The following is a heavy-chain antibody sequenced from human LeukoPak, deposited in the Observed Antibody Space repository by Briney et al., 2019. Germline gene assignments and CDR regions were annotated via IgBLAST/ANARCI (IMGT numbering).Heavy chain of an antibody. D-gene: IGHD3-22*01. CDR2: IVVGSGNT. J-gene: IGHJ4*02. CDR3: AADYYYDSSGYSNY. CDR1: GFTFTSSA. V-gene: IGHV1-58*02. Sequence: SVKVSCKASGFTFTSSAMQWVRQARGQRLEWIGWIVVGSGNTNYAQKFQERVTITRDMCTSTAYMELSSLRSEDTAVYYCAADYYYDSSGYSNYWGQGTLVTVSS.